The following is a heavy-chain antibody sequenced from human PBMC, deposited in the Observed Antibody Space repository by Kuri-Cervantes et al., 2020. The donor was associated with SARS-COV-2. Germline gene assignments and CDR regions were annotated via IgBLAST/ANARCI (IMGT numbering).Heavy chain of an antibody. V-gene: IGHV1-18*01. CDR3: ARVPRHICISTSCYILGRGNYYSMDV. Sequence: ASVNVSCKASGYIFTSYGISWVRQAPGQGLEWMGWISAYNGNTNYAQKLQGRVTMTTDTSTSTAYMEMRSLRSDDTAVYYCARVPRHICISTSCYILGRGNYYSMDVWGKGTTVTVSS. CDR1: GYIFTSYG. CDR2: ISAYNGNT. D-gene: IGHD2-2*02. J-gene: IGHJ6*03.